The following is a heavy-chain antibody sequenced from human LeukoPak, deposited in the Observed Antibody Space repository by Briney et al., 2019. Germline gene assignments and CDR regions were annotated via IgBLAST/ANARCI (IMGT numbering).Heavy chain of an antibody. V-gene: IGHV3-7*03. CDR2: IKQDGSEK. D-gene: IGHD3-9*01. Sequence: GGSLRLSCTGSGFTFSSYWMTWVRQAPGKGLEWVANIKQDGSEKYYVDSVKGRFTISRDNAKNSLYLQMNSLRVEDTAVYYCARPTDPHYDILTGHDAFDIWGQGTMVTVSS. J-gene: IGHJ3*02. CDR1: GFTFSSYW. CDR3: ARPTDPHYDILTGHDAFDI.